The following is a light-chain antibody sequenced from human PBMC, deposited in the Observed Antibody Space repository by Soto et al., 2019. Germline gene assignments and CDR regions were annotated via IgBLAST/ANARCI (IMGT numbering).Light chain of an antibody. J-gene: IGKJ2*01. Sequence: EIVLTQSPATLSLSPGEGATLSCRASQNVSSKFLAWYQQIPGQAPRLLIYGSYSRPTGIPDRFSGSGSGTDFTLTISRLEPEDFAVYYCQHYGASPPFTFGRGTKVDIK. CDR3: QHYGASPPFT. CDR1: QNVSSKF. V-gene: IGKV3-20*01. CDR2: GSY.